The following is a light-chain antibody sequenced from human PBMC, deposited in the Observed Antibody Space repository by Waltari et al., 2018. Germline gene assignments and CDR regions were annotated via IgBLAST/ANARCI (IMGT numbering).Light chain of an antibody. V-gene: IGKV4-1*01. Sequence: DIVMTQPPDSLSSSLGESATINSKASPCVVYSFNNKNYLAWYQQKPGQPPKLLIYWASTRESGVPDRFSGSGSGTDFTLTISSLQAEDVAVYYCQQYYSTPRTFGQGTKVEIK. J-gene: IGKJ1*01. CDR3: QQYYSTPRT. CDR1: PCVVYSFNNKNY. CDR2: WAS.